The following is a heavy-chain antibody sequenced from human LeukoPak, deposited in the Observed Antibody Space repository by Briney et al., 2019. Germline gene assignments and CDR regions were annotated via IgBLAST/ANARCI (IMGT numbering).Heavy chain of an antibody. Sequence: SETLSLTCAVSGGSISSGNWWSWVRQPPGKGLEWIGEIYHSGSTNYNPSLKSRVTISVDKSKNQFSLKLSSVTAADTAVYYCARDQGVYDILTGYAYYYYGMDVWGQGTTVTVSS. CDR1: GGSISSGNW. CDR3: ARDQGVYDILTGYAYYYYGMDV. J-gene: IGHJ6*02. CDR2: IYHSGST. D-gene: IGHD3-9*01. V-gene: IGHV4-4*02.